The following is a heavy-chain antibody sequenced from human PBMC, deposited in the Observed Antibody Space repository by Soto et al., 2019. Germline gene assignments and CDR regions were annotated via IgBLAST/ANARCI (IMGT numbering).Heavy chain of an antibody. CDR2: IYHSGST. Sequence: SETLSLTCAVSGYSISSGYYCGWIRQPPGKGLEWIGSIYHSGSTYYNPSLKSRVTISVDTSKNQFSLKLSSVTAADTAVYYCAREATVDLGWFDPWGQGTLVTVYS. CDR1: GYSISSGYY. D-gene: IGHD4-4*01. J-gene: IGHJ5*02. CDR3: AREATVDLGWFDP. V-gene: IGHV4-38-2*02.